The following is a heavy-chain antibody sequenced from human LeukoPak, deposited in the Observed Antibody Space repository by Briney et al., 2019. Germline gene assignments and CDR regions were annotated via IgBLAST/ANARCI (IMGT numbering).Heavy chain of an antibody. Sequence: SETLSLTCTVSGGSISSYYWSWIRQPPGKGLEWIGYIYYSGSTNYNPSLKSRVTISVDTSKNQFSLKLSSVTAADTAVYYCARAKGPTVVPAAIGRFYYYGMDVWGQGTTVTVSS. V-gene: IGHV4-59*01. CDR2: IYYSGST. J-gene: IGHJ6*02. CDR1: GGSISSYY. CDR3: ARAKGPTVVPAAIGRFYYYGMDV. D-gene: IGHD2-2*02.